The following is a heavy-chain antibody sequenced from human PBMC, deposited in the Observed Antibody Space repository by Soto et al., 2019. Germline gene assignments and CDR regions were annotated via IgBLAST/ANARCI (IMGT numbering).Heavy chain of an antibody. CDR2: IYPSDSDT. J-gene: IGHJ4*02. D-gene: IGHD3-3*01. CDR1: GYNFAGYW. CDR3: ARGGVSTRTFDY. Sequence: GESLKISCKGSGYNFAGYWIAWVRQMPGKGLELMGIIYPSDSDTRYRPSFQGQVTISADKSISSAYLQWSSLRASDTAMYYCARGGVSTRTFDYWGQGTPVTGSS. V-gene: IGHV5-51*01.